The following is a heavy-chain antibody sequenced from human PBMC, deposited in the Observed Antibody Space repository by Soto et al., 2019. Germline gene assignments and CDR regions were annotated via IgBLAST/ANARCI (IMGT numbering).Heavy chain of an antibody. CDR2: ISAYNGNT. CDR3: ASWSAYYDFWSGYPYYYYYGMDV. Sequence: VKVSCKASGYTFTSYGISWVRQAPGQGLEWMGWISAYNGNTNYAQKLQGRVTMTTDTSTSTAYMELSSLRSEDTAVYYCASWSAYYDFWSGYPYYYYYGMDVWGQGTTVTVSS. D-gene: IGHD3-3*01. CDR1: GYTFTSYG. J-gene: IGHJ6*02. V-gene: IGHV1-18*01.